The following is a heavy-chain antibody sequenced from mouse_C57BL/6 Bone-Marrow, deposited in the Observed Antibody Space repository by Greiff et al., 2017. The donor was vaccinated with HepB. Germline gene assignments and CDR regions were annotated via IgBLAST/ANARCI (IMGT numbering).Heavy chain of an antibody. D-gene: IGHD2-1*01. Sequence: EVQVVESGGGLVKPGGFLKLSCAASGFTFSSYAMSWVRQTPEKRLEWVATISDGGSYTYYPDNVKGRFTISRDNAKNNLYLQMSHLKSEDTAMYYCARGGNAPIYYGNYNWYFDVWGTGTTVTVSS. V-gene: IGHV5-4*01. CDR2: ISDGGSYT. J-gene: IGHJ1*03. CDR3: ARGGNAPIYYGNYNWYFDV. CDR1: GFTFSSYA.